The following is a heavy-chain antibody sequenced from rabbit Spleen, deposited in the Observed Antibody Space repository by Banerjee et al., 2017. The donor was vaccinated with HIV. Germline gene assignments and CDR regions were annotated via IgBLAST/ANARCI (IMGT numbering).Heavy chain of an antibody. J-gene: IGHJ4*01. V-gene: IGHV1S45*01. CDR3: ARDLAGVIGWNFNL. CDR2: INIVTGKS. CDR1: GFDFSNYG. D-gene: IGHD4-1*01. Sequence: QEQLEESGGGLVQPGGSLKLSCKASGFDFSNYGVSWVRQAPGKGLEWIACINIVTGKSVYASWAKGRFIMSRASSTTVTLQMTSLTAADTATYFCARDLAGVIGWNFNLWGPGTLVTVS.